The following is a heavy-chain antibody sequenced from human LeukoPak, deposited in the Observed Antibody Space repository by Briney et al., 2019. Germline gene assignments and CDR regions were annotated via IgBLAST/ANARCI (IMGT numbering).Heavy chain of an antibody. D-gene: IGHD2-2*02. V-gene: IGHV4-34*01. CDR1: GGSFSGYY. Sequence: ASETLSLTCAVSGGSFSGYYWTWIRQPPVKGLEWIGVINHSGSANYNPSLMSRVTISLDTSKNHFSLNLSSVTAADTAVYYCASPIVVVPAAIPRSGYYGMDVWGQGTTVTVSS. J-gene: IGHJ6*02. CDR3: ASPIVVVPAAIPRSGYYGMDV. CDR2: INHSGSA.